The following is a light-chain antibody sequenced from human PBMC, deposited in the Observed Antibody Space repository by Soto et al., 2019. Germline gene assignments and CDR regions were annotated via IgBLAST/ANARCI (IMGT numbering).Light chain of an antibody. CDR3: NSYTSSSTLL. V-gene: IGLV2-14*01. CDR1: SSDVGGYKY. Sequence: QSVLTQPASVSGSPGQSITISCTGTSSDVGGYKYVSWYQQHPGKAPKLMIYEVSNRPSGVSNRFSGSKSGNTASLTISGLQAADEADYYCNSYTSSSTLLFGGGTKLTVL. CDR2: EVS. J-gene: IGLJ2*01.